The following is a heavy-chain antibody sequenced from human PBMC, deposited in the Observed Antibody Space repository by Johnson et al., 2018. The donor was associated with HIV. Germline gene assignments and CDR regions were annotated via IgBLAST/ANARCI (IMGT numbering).Heavy chain of an antibody. CDR1: GFTFSSYA. CDR2: ISYDGRNK. Sequence: QVQLVESGRGVVQPGRSLRLSCAASGFTFSSYAMHWVRQAPGKGLEWVAVISYDGRNKDYGDSVKGRFTISRDNSKNTLYLQMNSLRAEDAAVYYCARDPGSITMVRGDAFDIWGQGTMVTVSS. V-gene: IGHV3-30-3*01. J-gene: IGHJ3*02. CDR3: ARDPGSITMVRGDAFDI. D-gene: IGHD3-10*01.